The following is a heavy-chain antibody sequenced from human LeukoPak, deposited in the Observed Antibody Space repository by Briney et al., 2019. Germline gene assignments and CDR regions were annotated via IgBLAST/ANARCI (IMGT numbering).Heavy chain of an antibody. Sequence: SETLSLTCAVYGGSFSGYYWSWIRQPPGKGLEWIGEINHSGSTNYNPSLKSRVTISVDTSKNQFPLKLSSVTAADTAVYYCARGKVATIEYWGQGTLVTVSS. CDR3: ARGKVATIEY. J-gene: IGHJ4*02. V-gene: IGHV4-34*01. CDR2: INHSGST. D-gene: IGHD5-12*01. CDR1: GGSFSGYY.